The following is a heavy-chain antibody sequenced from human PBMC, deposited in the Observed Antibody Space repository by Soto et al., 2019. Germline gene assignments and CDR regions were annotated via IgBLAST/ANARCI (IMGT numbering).Heavy chain of an antibody. D-gene: IGHD3-10*01. Sequence: PGGSLRLSCAASGFTFSNYAMHWVRQAPGKGLEYVSAISSDGGSTYYADSVKGTFTISRDNSKNTLYLQMGSLRPEDMAVYYCARAAYGSGSYYYYYYMDVWGKGTTVTVSS. J-gene: IGHJ6*03. CDR2: ISSDGGST. V-gene: IGHV3-64*02. CDR3: ARAAYGSGSYYYYYYMDV. CDR1: GFTFSNYA.